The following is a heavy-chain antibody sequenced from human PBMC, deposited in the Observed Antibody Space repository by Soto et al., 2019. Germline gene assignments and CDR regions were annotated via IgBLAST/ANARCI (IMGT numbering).Heavy chain of an antibody. CDR1: GGSISSSSYY. J-gene: IGHJ4*02. CDR3: ARHLRLYYDDSSGYFDY. V-gene: IGHV4-39*01. CDR2: IYYSGST. Sequence: PSETLSLTCTVSGGSISSSSYYWGWIRQPPGKGLEWIGSIYYSGSTYYNPSLKSRVTISVDTSKNQFSLKLSSVTAADTAVYYCARHLRLYYDDSSGYFDYWGQGTLVTVSS. D-gene: IGHD3-22*01.